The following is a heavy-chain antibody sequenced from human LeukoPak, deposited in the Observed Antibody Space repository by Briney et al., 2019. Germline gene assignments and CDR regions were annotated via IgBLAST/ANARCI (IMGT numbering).Heavy chain of an antibody. D-gene: IGHD2-2*01. Sequence: PSETLSLTCTVSGGSISSGSYYWSWIRQPAGKGLEWIGRIYTSGSTNYNPSLKSRVTISVDTSKNQFSLKLSSVTAADTAVYYCARGYCSSTSCYFSYYYYMDVWGKGTTVTISS. CDR2: IYTSGST. CDR3: ARGYCSSTSCYFSYYYYMDV. V-gene: IGHV4-61*02. J-gene: IGHJ6*03. CDR1: GGSISSGSYY.